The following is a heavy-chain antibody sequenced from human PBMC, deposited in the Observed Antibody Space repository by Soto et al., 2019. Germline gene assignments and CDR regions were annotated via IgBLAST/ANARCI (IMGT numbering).Heavy chain of an antibody. Sequence: SETLSLTCTVSGGPISSRTYSWGWIHQPPGKGLEWIGYIYYSGITDYNPSLKSRVTISVDTSKSQFSLKLSSVTAADTAVYYCARGGGVYYFDYWGQGTLVTVSS. CDR1: GGPISSRTYS. CDR2: IYYSGIT. CDR3: ARGGGVYYFDY. D-gene: IGHD2-8*02. V-gene: IGHV4-61*05. J-gene: IGHJ4*02.